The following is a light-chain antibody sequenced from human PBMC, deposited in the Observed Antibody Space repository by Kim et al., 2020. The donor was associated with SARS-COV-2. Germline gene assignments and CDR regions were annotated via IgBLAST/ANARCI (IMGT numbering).Light chain of an antibody. CDR1: SSNSGSNA. V-gene: IGLV1-44*01. CDR2: SNN. CDR3: AAWDDSLNAAV. J-gene: IGLJ7*01. Sequence: GQRVNISCSGSSSNSGSNAVNWYQQRPGTAPKLLIYSNNQRPSGVPDRFSGSKSGTSASLAISGLQSEDEAEYYCAAWDDSLNAAVVGGGTQLTVL.